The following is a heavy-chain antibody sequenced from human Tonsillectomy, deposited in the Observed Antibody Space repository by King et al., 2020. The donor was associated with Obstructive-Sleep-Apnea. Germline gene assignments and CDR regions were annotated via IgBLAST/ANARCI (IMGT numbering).Heavy chain of an antibody. V-gene: IGHV4-34*01. D-gene: IGHD4-11*01. CDR2: INHDGST. CDR3: ARGYTPRHFDY. Sequence: VQLQQWGAGLLKPSETLSLTCAVYGESLSGYYWSWIRQPPGKGLEWIGEINHDGSTNYNPSLKSRVTISMDTSKSQFSLNVSSVIAAATAVYYCARGYTPRHFDYWGQGTLVTVSS. J-gene: IGHJ4*02. CDR1: GESLSGYY.